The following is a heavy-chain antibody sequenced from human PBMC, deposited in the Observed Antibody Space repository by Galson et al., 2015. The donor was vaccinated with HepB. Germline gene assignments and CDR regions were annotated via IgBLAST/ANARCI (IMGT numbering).Heavy chain of an antibody. CDR2: ISGSGIST. V-gene: IGHV3-23*01. CDR1: GFTFKSYS. CDR3: VKEMNSNGFFDY. D-gene: IGHD3-22*01. J-gene: IGHJ4*02. Sequence: SLRLSCAASGFTFKSYSMSWVRQAPGKGLEWVSAISGSGISTYYTDSVKGRFTISRDNSKNTVYLQMNSLRAEDAAIYYCVKEMNSNGFFDYWGQGTLVTVSS.